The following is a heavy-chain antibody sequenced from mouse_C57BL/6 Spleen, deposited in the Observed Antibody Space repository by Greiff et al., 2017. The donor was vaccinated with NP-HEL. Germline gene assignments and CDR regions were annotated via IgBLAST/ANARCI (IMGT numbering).Heavy chain of an antibody. D-gene: IGHD1-1*01. Sequence: VQLKESGGGLVKPGGSLKLSCAASGFTFSDYGMHWVRQAPEKGLEWVAYISSGSSTIYYEDTVKGRFTISRVNAKNTLFLQMTSLRSEDTAMFYCARDYYGSSYPYYLDYWGQGTTLTVSA. CDR2: ISSGSSTI. CDR3: ARDYYGSSYPYYLDY. V-gene: IGHV5-17*01. J-gene: IGHJ2*01. CDR1: GFTFSDYG.